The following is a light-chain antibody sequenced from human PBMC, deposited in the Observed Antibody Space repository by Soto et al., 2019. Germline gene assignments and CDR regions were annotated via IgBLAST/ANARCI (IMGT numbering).Light chain of an antibody. CDR3: RLRAGSNHFYI. CDR1: SSDVGGYNS. J-gene: IGLJ1*01. Sequence: QSVLTQPPSASGSPGQSVTISCTGTSSDVGGYNSVSWYQQHPGKAPRLMIYEVSKRPSGVPDRFSRSKSGNTASLTVSGRQSEDEPDYYCRLRAGSNHFYIFGTRTKV. CDR2: EVS. V-gene: IGLV2-8*01.